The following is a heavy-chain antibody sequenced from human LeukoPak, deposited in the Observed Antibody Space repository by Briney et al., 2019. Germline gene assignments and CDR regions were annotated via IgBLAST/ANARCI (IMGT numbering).Heavy chain of an antibody. CDR2: MYHSGST. D-gene: IGHD3-10*01. J-gene: IGHJ5*02. Sequence: SETLSLTCTVSGGSISSSSYYWGGIRQPPGKGVEWIGSMYHSGSTYYNPSLKSRVTMSVDTSKNHFSLKLSSVTAADTAVYYCARRYYYVSGSYYNHFDPWGQGTLVTVSS. CDR3: ARRYYYVSGSYYNHFDP. CDR1: GGSISSSSYY. V-gene: IGHV4-39*02.